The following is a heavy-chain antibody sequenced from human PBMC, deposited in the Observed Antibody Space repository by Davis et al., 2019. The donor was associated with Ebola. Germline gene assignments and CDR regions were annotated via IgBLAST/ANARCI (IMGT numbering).Heavy chain of an antibody. CDR1: GFTFSSYW. CDR2: ISSSSSYI. V-gene: IGHV3-21*01. J-gene: IGHJ4*02. Sequence: GRSLRLSCAASGFTFSSYWMSWVRQAPGKGLEWVSSISSSSSYIYYADSVKGRFTISRDNAKNSLYLQMNSLRAEDTAVYYCARDPAGTWYFDYWGQGTLVTVSS. CDR3: ARDPAGTWYFDY.